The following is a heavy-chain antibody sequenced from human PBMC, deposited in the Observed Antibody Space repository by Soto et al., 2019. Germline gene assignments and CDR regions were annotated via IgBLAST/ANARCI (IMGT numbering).Heavy chain of an antibody. CDR3: ATSYGSGSTHFDS. Sequence: QVLLVQFGAEVREPGSSVKVSCTASGGTFNTHTISWVRQAPGLGLEWMGRIIPMLGMSNSPQKFQGRVSFTADKSTSTVYMALTMLTSDDTAVYYWATSYGSGSTHFDSWGQGTLVTVSS. CDR1: GGTFNTHT. CDR2: IIPMLGMS. V-gene: IGHV1-69*02. D-gene: IGHD3-10*01. J-gene: IGHJ4*02.